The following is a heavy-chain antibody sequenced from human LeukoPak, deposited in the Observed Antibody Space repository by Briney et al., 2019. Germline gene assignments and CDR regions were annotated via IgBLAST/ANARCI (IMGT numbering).Heavy chain of an antibody. CDR3: AREYSSSSPWFDP. Sequence: PSETLXXTCTVSGGSISSSSYXWGWIRQPPGXGLXWIGSIYYSGSTYYNPSLKSRVTISVDRSKNQFSLKLSSVTAADTAVYYCAREYSSSSPWFDPWGQGTLVTVSS. CDR1: GGSISSSSYX. CDR2: IYYSGST. D-gene: IGHD6-6*01. V-gene: IGHV4-39*07. J-gene: IGHJ5*02.